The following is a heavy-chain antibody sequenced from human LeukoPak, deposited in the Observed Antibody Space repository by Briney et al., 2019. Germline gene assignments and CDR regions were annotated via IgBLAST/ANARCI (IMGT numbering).Heavy chain of an antibody. V-gene: IGHV4-59*01. CDR2: IYYSGST. D-gene: IGHD3-10*01. J-gene: IGHJ4*02. Sequence: PSETLSLTCTVSGGSISSYYWSWIRQPPGKGLEWIGYIYYSGSTNYNPSLKSRVTISVDTSKNQFSLKLSSVTAADTAVYYCARWGGRQFDYWGQGTLATVSS. CDR1: GGSISSYY. CDR3: ARWGGRQFDY.